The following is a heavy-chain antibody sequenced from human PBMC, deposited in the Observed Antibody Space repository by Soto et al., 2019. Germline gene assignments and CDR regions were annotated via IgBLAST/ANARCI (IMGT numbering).Heavy chain of an antibody. Sequence: PGVSLRLSCAASGFTFRSYSMNWVRQAPGKGLEWVSSISSSSTYIYYGDSVKGRFTISRDNAKNTLYLQMNSLRAEDTAVYYCARDLVREDVDYWGQGTLVTVS. CDR1: GFTFRSYS. CDR2: ISSSSTYI. D-gene: IGHD3-10*01. V-gene: IGHV3-21*01. CDR3: ARDLVREDVDY. J-gene: IGHJ4*02.